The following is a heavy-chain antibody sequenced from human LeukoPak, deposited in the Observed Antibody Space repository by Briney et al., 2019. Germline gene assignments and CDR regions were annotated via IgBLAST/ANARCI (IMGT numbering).Heavy chain of an antibody. D-gene: IGHD5-24*01. CDR3: ARAATMAPFDY. Sequence: SETLSLTCAVYGGSFSGYYWSWIRQPPGKGLEWIGEINHSGSTNYNPFLKSRVTISVDTSKNQFSLKLSSVTAADTAVYYCARAATMAPFDYWGQGTLVTVSS. J-gene: IGHJ4*02. CDR1: GGSFSGYY. V-gene: IGHV4-34*01. CDR2: INHSGST.